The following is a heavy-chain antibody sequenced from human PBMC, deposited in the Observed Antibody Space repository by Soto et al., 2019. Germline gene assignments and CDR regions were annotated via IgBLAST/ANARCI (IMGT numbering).Heavy chain of an antibody. V-gene: IGHV3-74*01. J-gene: IGHJ4*02. CDR2: IKYDGSST. D-gene: IGHD1-26*01. CDR1: GFTFNNYW. CDR3: ARGGWGAYYFDY. Sequence: EVQLVESGGGLVQPGGSLRLSCVASGFTFNNYWIHWVRQVPGKGLVWVSRIKYDGSSTGYADSVKGRFTISRDNAKNTLYLQMNSLRGEGTAVYYCARGGWGAYYFDYWGQGTLVTVSS.